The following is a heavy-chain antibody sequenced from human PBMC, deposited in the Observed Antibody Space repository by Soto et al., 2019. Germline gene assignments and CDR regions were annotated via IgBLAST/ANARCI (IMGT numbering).Heavy chain of an antibody. V-gene: IGHV4-31*03. J-gene: IGHJ4*02. D-gene: IGHD1-26*01. CDR2: IYYSGST. CDR3: ATSSPLGGAIDY. CDR1: GGSISSGGYY. Sequence: QVQLQESGPGLVKPSQTLSLTCTVSGGSISSGGYYWSWIRQHPGKGLEWIGYIYYSGSTYYNPSLKSRVTISVDTSKNPFSLKLSSVTAADTAVYYCATSSPLGGAIDYWGQGTLVTVSS.